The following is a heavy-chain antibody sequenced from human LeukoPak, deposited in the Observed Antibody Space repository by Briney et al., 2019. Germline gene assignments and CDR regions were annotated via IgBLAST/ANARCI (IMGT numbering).Heavy chain of an antibody. CDR3: AKVVVGATSWYFDL. V-gene: IGHV3-9*01. CDR1: GFTFDDYP. CDR2: ICWNGDSI. D-gene: IGHD1-26*01. J-gene: IGHJ2*01. Sequence: GGSLRLSCAASGFTFDDYPMHWVRPAPGKGLEWVSGICWNGDSIGYADSVKGRFTISRDNAKNSLYLQLNRVRPEDTALYFCAKVVVGATSWYFDLWGRGTLVTVSS.